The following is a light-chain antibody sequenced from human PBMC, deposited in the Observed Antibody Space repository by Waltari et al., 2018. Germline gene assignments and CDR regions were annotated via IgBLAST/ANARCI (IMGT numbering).Light chain of an antibody. J-gene: IGLJ1*01. V-gene: IGLV2-14*01. CDR3: NSYISTSTYV. CDR2: EGT. CDR1: TNDVGAYYY. Sequence: QSALTQPASVSGSPGQSITISCTGTTNDVGAYYYVSWYQQHPGKPPKLIIYEGTYRPAGVSNRFFGSKSGNTASLTISGLQAEDEADYYCNSYISTSTYVFGTGTKVTVL.